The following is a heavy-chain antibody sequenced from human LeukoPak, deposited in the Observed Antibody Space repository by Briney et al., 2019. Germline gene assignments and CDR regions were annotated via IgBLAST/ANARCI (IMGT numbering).Heavy chain of an antibody. CDR2: ISYDGSNK. D-gene: IGHD3-10*01. V-gene: IGHV3-30-3*01. Sequence: GGSLRLSCAASGFTFSSYAMHWVRQAPGKGLEWVAVISYDGSNKYYADSVKGRFTISRDNSKNTLYLQMNSLRAEDTAVYYCATLKWFGELSVDYWSQGTLVTVSS. CDR1: GFTFSSYA. CDR3: ATLKWFGELSVDY. J-gene: IGHJ4*02.